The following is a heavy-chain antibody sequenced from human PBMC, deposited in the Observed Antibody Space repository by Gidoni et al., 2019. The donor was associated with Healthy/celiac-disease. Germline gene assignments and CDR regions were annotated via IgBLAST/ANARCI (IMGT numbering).Heavy chain of an antibody. D-gene: IGHD4-17*01. Sequence: QVQLVESGGGVVQPGRSLRLPCAASGVTFSSYAMHWVRQAPGKGLEWVAVISYDGSNKYYADSVKGRFTISRDNSKNTLYLQMNSLRAEDTAVYYCARGTFGGDYGSPFDPWGQGTLVTVSS. CDR1: GVTFSSYA. CDR2: ISYDGSNK. CDR3: ARGTFGGDYGSPFDP. V-gene: IGHV3-30-3*01. J-gene: IGHJ5*02.